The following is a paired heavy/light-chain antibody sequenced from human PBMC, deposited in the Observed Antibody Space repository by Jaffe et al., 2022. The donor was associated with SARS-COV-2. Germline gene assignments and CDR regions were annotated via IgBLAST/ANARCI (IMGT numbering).Light chain of an antibody. CDR2: DAS. J-gene: IGKJ2*01. CDR3: QRRRNWPQT. CDR1: QSIGSY. Sequence: EIVLTQSPATLSLSPGEGAALSCRASQSIGSYLAWYQQKPGQAPRLLIYDASNRATGIPARFSGSGSGTDFTLTISSLEPEDFAVYYCQRRRNWPQTFGQGTKLEIK. V-gene: IGKV3-11*01.
Heavy chain of an antibody. V-gene: IGHV3-23*01. Sequence: EVQLLESGGGLVQPGGSLRLSCAASGFTFSSNAMSWVRQAPGKGLEWVATIDSGGGSTFYPDSVKGHFTISRDNSKNTLYLQMNSLKVEDTAIYYCAKETPHITGTTEWGQGTLVTVSS. D-gene: IGHD1-7*01. CDR1: GFTFSSNA. J-gene: IGHJ4*02. CDR2: IDSGGGST. CDR3: AKETPHITGTTE.